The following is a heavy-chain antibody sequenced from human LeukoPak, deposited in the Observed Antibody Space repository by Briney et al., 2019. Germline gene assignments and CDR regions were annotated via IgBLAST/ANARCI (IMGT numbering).Heavy chain of an antibody. CDR2: IKSKTDGGTT. D-gene: IGHD6-13*01. J-gene: IGHJ4*02. CDR1: GFTFSNAW. CDR3: AKDGGSSTWNKGSFDY. Sequence: GGSLRLSCAASGFTFSNAWMSWVRQAPGKGLEWVGRIKSKTDGGTTDYAAPVKGRFTISRDDSKNTLYLQMNSLRAEDTAVYYCAKDGGSSTWNKGSFDYWGQGTLVTVSS. V-gene: IGHV3-15*01.